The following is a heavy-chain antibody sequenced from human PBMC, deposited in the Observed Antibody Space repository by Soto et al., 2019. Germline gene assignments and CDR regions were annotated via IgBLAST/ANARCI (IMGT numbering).Heavy chain of an antibody. Sequence: GGSLRLSCVASGFKVGSTYMTWVRQAPGEGLQLVSIMYSGGSTFYADSVKGRFTVSRDDSKNTLYLQMNNLTVGDTGVYYCTKNSSASRCPSDYWGQGTPVTVSS. V-gene: IGHV3-53*01. D-gene: IGHD1-26*01. CDR2: MYSGGST. J-gene: IGHJ4*02. CDR3: TKNSSASRCPSDY. CDR1: GFKVGSTY.